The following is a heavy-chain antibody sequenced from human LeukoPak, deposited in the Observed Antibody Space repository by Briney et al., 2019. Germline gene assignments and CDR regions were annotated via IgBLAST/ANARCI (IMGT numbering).Heavy chain of an antibody. CDR2: IKSKADGGTT. CDR1: GFTFSNAW. V-gene: IGHV3-15*01. CDR3: TTDWLTGDRGY. Sequence: NPGQSLRLSCAASGFTFSNAWMSWVRQAPGKGLEWVGRIKSKADGGTTDYAAPVKGRFTISRDDSKNTLYLQMNSLKTEDTAVYYCTTDWLTGDRGYWGQGTLVTVSS. D-gene: IGHD7-27*01. J-gene: IGHJ4*02.